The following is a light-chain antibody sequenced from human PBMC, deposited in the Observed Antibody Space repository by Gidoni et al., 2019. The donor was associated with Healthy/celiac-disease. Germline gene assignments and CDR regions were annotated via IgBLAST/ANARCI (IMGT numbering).Light chain of an antibody. Sequence: EIVLTQSPATLSLSPGERATLSCSASQSVSSYLAWYQQKPGQAPRLRIYDASNRATGIPARLSGSGSGTDFTLTISSLEPEDFAVYYCQQRSNWPPGLTFGGGTKVEIK. CDR2: DAS. CDR1: QSVSSY. J-gene: IGKJ4*01. V-gene: IGKV3-11*01. CDR3: QQRSNWPPGLT.